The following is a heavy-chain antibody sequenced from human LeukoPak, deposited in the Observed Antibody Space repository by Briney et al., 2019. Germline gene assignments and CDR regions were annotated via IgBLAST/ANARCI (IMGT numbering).Heavy chain of an antibody. CDR1: GFIFGGYW. J-gene: IGHJ3*02. D-gene: IGHD3-3*01. V-gene: IGHV3-7*01. Sequence: GGSLRLSCAASGFIFGGYWMSWVRQAPGKGLEWVANIKQDGSEKYYVDSVKGRFTISRDNAKYSLYLQMNSLRPEDTAVYYCAKDQGRFLEWLLSAFDIWGQGTMVTVSS. CDR2: IKQDGSEK. CDR3: AKDQGRFLEWLLSAFDI.